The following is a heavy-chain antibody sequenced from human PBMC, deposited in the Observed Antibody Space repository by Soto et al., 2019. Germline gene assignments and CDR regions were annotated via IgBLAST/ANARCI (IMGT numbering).Heavy chain of an antibody. D-gene: IGHD5-18*01. Sequence: EVQLVETGGGLIQPGGSLRLSCTVSGFSVTNSYINWVRQAPGKGLEWVSILYSSGTTYYADSVRGRFTVSRDDSKNTLFLHMNSLRADGTAVYYCARDWSKFSYNYPYYYAMDAWGQGTTVTVSS. J-gene: IGHJ6*02. CDR2: LYSSGTT. CDR1: GFSVTNSY. V-gene: IGHV3-53*02. CDR3: ARDWSKFSYNYPYYYAMDA.